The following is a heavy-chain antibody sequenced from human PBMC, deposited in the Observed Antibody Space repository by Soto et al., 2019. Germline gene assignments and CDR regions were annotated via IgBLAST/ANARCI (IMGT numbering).Heavy chain of an antibody. CDR1: GGSLSGYY. Sequence: NPSETLSLTCDVCGGSLSGYYWSWIRQPPGKGLEWIGEINHSGSTNYNPSLKSRVTISVDTSKNQFSLKLSSVTAADTAVYYCARGAYYGSGSLSTRTYYYYGMDVWGQGTTVTVSS. D-gene: IGHD3-10*01. CDR2: INHSGST. J-gene: IGHJ6*02. CDR3: ARGAYYGSGSLSTRTYYYYGMDV. V-gene: IGHV4-34*01.